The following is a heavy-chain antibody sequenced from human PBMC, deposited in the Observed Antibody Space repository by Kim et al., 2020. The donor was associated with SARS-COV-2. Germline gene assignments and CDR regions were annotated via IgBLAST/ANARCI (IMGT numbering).Heavy chain of an antibody. J-gene: IGHJ6*02. CDR1: GVTFSSYA. Sequence: SVKVSCKASGVTFSSYAISWVRQAPGQGLEWMGVIIPIFGTTNYAQKFQGRVTITADESTSTAYMELSSLRSEDTAVYYCARDGWYSSSLGLKTGGMDVWGQRTTITVSS. CDR3: ARDGWYSSSLGLKTGGMDV. V-gene: IGHV1-69*13. D-gene: IGHD6-6*01. CDR2: IIPIFGTT.